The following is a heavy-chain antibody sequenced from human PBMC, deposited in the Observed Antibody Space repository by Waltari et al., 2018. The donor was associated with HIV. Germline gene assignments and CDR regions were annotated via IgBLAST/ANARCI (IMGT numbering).Heavy chain of an antibody. J-gene: IGHJ5*02. Sequence: GGSFSGYSWSWIRQPPGKGLEWIGEINYNGTTNYNPSLKSRLTISADTSNNQFSLKLTSVTAADTAIYYCAGGNWFDPWGQGTLVTVSS. CDR1: GGSFSGYS. CDR3: AGGNWFDP. V-gene: IGHV4-34*01. CDR2: INYNGTT.